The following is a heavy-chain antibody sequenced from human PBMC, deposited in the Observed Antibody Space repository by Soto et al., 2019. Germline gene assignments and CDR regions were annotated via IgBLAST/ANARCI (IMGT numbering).Heavy chain of an antibody. CDR1: GGSMRSTNYY. D-gene: IGHD4-17*01. CDR3: VRQVGDYYFDH. J-gene: IGHJ4*02. V-gene: IGHV4-39*01. CDR2: VFFNGIT. Sequence: SETLSLTCTVSGGSMRSTNYYWGWIRQPPGKGLEWIGNVFFNGITFYKPSLESRVSISVDTSKSQFSLRLNSVTAADTAVYYCVRQVGDYYFDHWGKGTRVTVSS.